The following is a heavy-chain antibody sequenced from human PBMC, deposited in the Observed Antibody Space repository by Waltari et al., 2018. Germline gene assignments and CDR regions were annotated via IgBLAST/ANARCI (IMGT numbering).Heavy chain of an antibody. D-gene: IGHD6-13*01. CDR2: SHTDGSIT. V-gene: IGHV3-74*01. Sequence: EVQLVESGGGLVQPGGSLRLSCAASGFIFSSYWMHWVRQAPGKGLVSVSKSHTDGSITRYADSVRGRFTISRDNAKNTLFLQMNSLRAEDTAMYYCVLYSSSFLGDCWGQGTLVTVSS. J-gene: IGHJ4*02. CDR3: VLYSSSFLGDC. CDR1: GFIFSSYW.